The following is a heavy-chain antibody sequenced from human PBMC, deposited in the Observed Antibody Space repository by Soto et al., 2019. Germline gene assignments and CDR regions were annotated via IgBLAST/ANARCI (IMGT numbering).Heavy chain of an antibody. V-gene: IGHV1-3*01. Sequence: ASVKVSCKASGYTFTSYAMHWVLQAPGQRLEWMGWINAGNGNTKYSQKFQGRVTITRDTSASTAYMELSSLRSEDTAVYYCARSRPYDFWSGYSPDNWFDPWGQGTLVTVSS. CDR3: ARSRPYDFWSGYSPDNWFDP. D-gene: IGHD3-3*01. J-gene: IGHJ5*02. CDR2: INAGNGNT. CDR1: GYTFTSYA.